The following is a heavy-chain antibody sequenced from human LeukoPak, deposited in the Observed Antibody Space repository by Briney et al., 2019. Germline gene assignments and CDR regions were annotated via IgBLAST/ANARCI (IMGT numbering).Heavy chain of an antibody. D-gene: IGHD6-6*01. V-gene: IGHV3-15*01. CDR3: TTWSSQFDS. Sequence: GGSLRLSCAASGFTFSDTWMTCVRQAPGKGLECVGFIQSKTDGGTTDSATPVKGRFTVSRDDSKNTLYLQMNSLKTEDTAVYYCTTWSSQFDSWGQGTLVTVSS. CDR2: IQSKTDGGTT. J-gene: IGHJ4*02. CDR1: GFTFSDTW.